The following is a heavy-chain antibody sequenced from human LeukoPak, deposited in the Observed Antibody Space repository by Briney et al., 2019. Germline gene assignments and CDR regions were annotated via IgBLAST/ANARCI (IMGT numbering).Heavy chain of an antibody. J-gene: IGHJ5*01. V-gene: IGHV3-30*02. Sequence: GGSLRLSCSTTGFTFTNYGMHWVRLAPGKGLEWAAFIRSDGTDKYYGDSVKGRFTISRDNNKSALFLDMSNLRVEDTAVYFCAKGGRDLDSWGHGTLVTVSS. CDR2: IRSDGTDK. CDR1: GFTFTNYG. CDR3: AKGGRDLDS.